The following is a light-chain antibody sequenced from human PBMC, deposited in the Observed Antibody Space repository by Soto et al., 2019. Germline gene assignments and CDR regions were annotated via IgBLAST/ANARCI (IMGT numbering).Light chain of an antibody. CDR3: SSYSSSNLL. J-gene: IGLJ3*02. CDR1: SSDLGGYNY. Sequence: QSVLTQPASVSGSPGQSITISCAGISSDLGGYNYLSWYQQHPGKAPKLLIFEVNNRPSGGSHRFAGSRSNNTASLTISGLQAEDEADYYCSSYSSSNLLFGGRTKLTVL. CDR2: EVN. V-gene: IGLV2-14*01.